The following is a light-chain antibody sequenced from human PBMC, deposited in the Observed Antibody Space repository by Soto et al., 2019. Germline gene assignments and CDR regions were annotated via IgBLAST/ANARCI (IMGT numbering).Light chain of an antibody. J-gene: IGKJ2*01. Sequence: EIVMTQSPATLSVSPGERATLSCRASQSISRNLAWYQQKPGQAPRLLIYGASARATGIPARFTGSGSGTEFTLTISSLQSEDFAVYYCQQYNDWPPRYTFGQGTNLEIK. CDR2: GAS. V-gene: IGKV3-15*01. CDR3: QQYNDWPPRYT. CDR1: QSISRN.